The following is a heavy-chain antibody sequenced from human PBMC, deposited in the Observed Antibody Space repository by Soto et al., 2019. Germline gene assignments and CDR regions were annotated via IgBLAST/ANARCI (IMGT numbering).Heavy chain of an antibody. J-gene: IGHJ4*02. D-gene: IGHD6-13*01. CDR2: IIPSGGST. Sequence: GASRKVSCKASGYTFPSHYIHWVRQAPGQGLQWMGVIIPSGGSTSYAPKFQGRVTMTRDTSTSTVYMDLRSLTSEDTAVYYCARDLAFDYSSDWYHNYWGQGTLVTVSS. V-gene: IGHV1-46*01. CDR3: ARDLAFDYSSDWYHNY. CDR1: GYTFPSHY.